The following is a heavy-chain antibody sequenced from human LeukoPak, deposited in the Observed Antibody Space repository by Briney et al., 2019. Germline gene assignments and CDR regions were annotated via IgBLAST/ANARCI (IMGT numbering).Heavy chain of an antibody. CDR2: ISGSGDNM. J-gene: IGHJ6*03. D-gene: IGHD1-26*01. V-gene: IGHV3-23*01. Sequence: GGSLRLSCLASKFTFNNYAMTWVRQAPGKGLEWVSSISGSGDNMDYADSVKGRFTISRDNSENTLYLQMNSLRGEDAAVYYCARDGYSGSYYRLYYFFMDVWGKGTTVTVSS. CDR3: ARDGYSGSYYRLYYFFMDV. CDR1: KFTFNNYA.